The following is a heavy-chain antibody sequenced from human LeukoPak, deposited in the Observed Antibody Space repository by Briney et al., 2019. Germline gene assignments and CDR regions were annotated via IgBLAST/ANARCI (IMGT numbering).Heavy chain of an antibody. CDR2: IIPILGIA. J-gene: IGHJ4*01. D-gene: IGHD3-10*01. Sequence: ASVKVSCKASGGTFSSYAISWVRQAPGQGLEWMGRIIPILGIANYARKFQGRVTITADKSTSTAYMELSSLRSEDTAVYYCATGALTMVRALVPYWGHGTLVTVSS. CDR1: GGTFSSYA. CDR3: ATGALTMVRALVPY. V-gene: IGHV1-69*04.